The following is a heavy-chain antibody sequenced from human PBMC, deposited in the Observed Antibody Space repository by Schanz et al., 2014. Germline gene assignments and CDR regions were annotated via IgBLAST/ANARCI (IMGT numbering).Heavy chain of an antibody. CDR2: ISSSGSTI. V-gene: IGHV3-11*04. D-gene: IGHD2-21*01. Sequence: QVQLVESGGGLVKPGGSLRLSCAASGFTFSDYYMTWMRQAPGKGLEWVSYISSSGSTIYYADSVKGRFTISRDNSNNTVYLQMNTLRAEDTAVYYCAREDCSATSCYFRYWGQGTLVTVSS. J-gene: IGHJ4*02. CDR3: AREDCSATSCYFRY. CDR1: GFTFSDYY.